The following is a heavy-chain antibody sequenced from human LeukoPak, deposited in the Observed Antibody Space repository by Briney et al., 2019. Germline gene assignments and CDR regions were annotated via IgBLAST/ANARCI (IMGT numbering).Heavy chain of an antibody. CDR2: INPPDSDT. CDR1: GYSFTSYW. J-gene: IGHJ4*02. CDR3: ARDYTRGWYDY. D-gene: IGHD6-19*01. V-gene: IGHV5-51*01. Sequence: GESLQISCKGSGYSFTSYWIGWVRQMPGKGLEWMGIINPPDSDTRYSPSFQGQVTMSADKSISTAYLQWSSLKASDTAMYYCARDYTRGWYDYWGQGTLVIVSS.